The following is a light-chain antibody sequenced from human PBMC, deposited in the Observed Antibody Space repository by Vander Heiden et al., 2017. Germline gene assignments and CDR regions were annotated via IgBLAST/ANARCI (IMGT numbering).Light chain of an antibody. CDR3: QQYDCSHISS. J-gene: IGKJ2*03. CDR2: GAS. Sequence: EIVLTQSPGTLSWSPGERATLSCRASQSVSSSYLAWYQQKPGQDPRLLNYGASGRATGIPDRFRASGSGTDFTLIMNRLETADFAVYVCQQYDCSHISSFAQATNPE. CDR1: QSVSSSY. V-gene: IGKV3-20*01.